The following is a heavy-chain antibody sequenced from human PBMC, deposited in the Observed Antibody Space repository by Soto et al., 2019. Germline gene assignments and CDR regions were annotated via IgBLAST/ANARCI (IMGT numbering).Heavy chain of an antibody. CDR3: ARAGFERLYFDQ. CDR2: VYTSGRT. CDR1: GFTATTSY. V-gene: IGHV3-53*01. D-gene: IGHD1-1*01. Sequence: EVQLVESGGAWIQPGGSLRLSCAPSGFTATTSYMAWLRQAPGKGLEWVSVVYTSGRTYHADSVKGRFTVCRDISTNMFFLQMNKLSAEDMATYYCARAGFERLYFDQWGRGTLVTVSS. J-gene: IGHJ4*02.